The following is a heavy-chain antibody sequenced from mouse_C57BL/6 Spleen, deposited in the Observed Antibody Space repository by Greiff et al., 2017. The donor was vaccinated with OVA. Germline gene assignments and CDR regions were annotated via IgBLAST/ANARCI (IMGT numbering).Heavy chain of an antibody. V-gene: IGHV1-42*01. J-gene: IGHJ4*01. D-gene: IGHD1-1*02. Sequence: EVKLMESGPELVKPGASVKISCKASGYSFTGYYMNWVKQSPEKSLEWIGEINPSTGGTTYNQKFKAKATLTVDKSSSTAYMQLKSLTSEDSAVYYCARRELSMDYWGQGTSVTVSS. CDR1: GYSFTGYY. CDR3: ARRELSMDY. CDR2: INPSTGGT.